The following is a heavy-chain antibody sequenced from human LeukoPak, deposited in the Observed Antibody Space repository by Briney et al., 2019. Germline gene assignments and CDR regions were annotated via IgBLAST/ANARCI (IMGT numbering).Heavy chain of an antibody. J-gene: IGHJ4*02. CDR1: GGSFSGYY. CDR3: ASGGYSSGWYYFDY. D-gene: IGHD6-19*01. Sequence: SETLSLTCAVYGGSFSGYYWSWIRQPPGKGLEWIGKINHSGSTNYNPSLKSRVTISVDTSKNQFSLKLSSVTAADTAVYYCASGGYSSGWYYFDYWGQGTLVTVSS. CDR2: INHSGST. V-gene: IGHV4-34*01.